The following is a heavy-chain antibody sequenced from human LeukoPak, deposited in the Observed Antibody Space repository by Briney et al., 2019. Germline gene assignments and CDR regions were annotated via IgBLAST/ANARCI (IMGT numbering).Heavy chain of an antibody. CDR3: ARQGGSGYDNNWFDP. CDR2: IYYSGRT. Sequence: SETLSLTCTVSGGSISNSSYYWGWIRQSPGKGLEWIGNIYYSGRTYYNPSLKSRVTISVDTSKNQFSLNLNSVTAADTAVYYCARQGGSGYDNNWFDPWGQGTLVTVSS. CDR1: GGSISNSSYY. J-gene: IGHJ5*02. D-gene: IGHD3-22*01. V-gene: IGHV4-39*01.